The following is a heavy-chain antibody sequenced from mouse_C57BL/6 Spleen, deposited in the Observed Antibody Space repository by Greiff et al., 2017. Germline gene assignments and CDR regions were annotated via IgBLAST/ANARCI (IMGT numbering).Heavy chain of an antibody. D-gene: IGHD2-4*01. V-gene: IGHV1-26*01. CDR1: GYTFTDYY. CDR2: INPNNGGT. J-gene: IGHJ1*03. CDR3: ARRKIYYDYPWYFDV. Sequence: EVQRVESGPELVKPGASVKISCKASGYTFTDYYMNWVKQSHGKSLEWIGDINPNNGGTSYNQKFKGKATLTVDKSSRTAYMELRRLTSEDSAVYYCARRKIYYDYPWYFDVWGTGTTVTVSS.